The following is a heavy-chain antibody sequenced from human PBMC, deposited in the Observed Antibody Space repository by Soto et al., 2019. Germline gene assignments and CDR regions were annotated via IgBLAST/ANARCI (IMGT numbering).Heavy chain of an antibody. CDR2: ISPGGVTI. CDR3: AKHLGIHNAGGLDY. Sequence: VRLLESGGTLVQPGGSLRLSCKASGFLFENFTMNWVRLTPGRGLEWLSAISPGGVTILYADSVKGRFTISRDDFESTLYLQMNSLTADDTALYYCAKHLGIHNAGGLDYWGQGTLITVSS. V-gene: IGHV3-23*01. J-gene: IGHJ4*02. D-gene: IGHD7-27*01. CDR1: GFLFENFT.